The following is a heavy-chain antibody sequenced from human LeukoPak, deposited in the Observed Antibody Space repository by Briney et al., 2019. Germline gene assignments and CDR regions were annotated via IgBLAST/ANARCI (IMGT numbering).Heavy chain of an antibody. J-gene: IGHJ4*02. CDR3: AYYYDSSGALW. Sequence: PGGSLRLSCAASGFTFSSYAMSWVRQAPGKGLEWVSAISGSGGSTYDADSVKGRFTISRDNSKNTLYLQMNSLRAEDTAVYYCAYYYDSSGALWWGQGTLVTVSS. CDR2: ISGSGGST. CDR1: GFTFSSYA. D-gene: IGHD3-22*01. V-gene: IGHV3-23*01.